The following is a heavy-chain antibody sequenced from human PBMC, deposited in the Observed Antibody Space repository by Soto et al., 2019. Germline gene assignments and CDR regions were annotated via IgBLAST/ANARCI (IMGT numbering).Heavy chain of an antibody. V-gene: IGHV4-31*03. CDR2: IYYSGST. CDR3: AGQPTAGSYYDLGSYYYYYAMDV. J-gene: IGHJ6*02. D-gene: IGHD3-10*01. CDR1: GGSISSGGYY. Sequence: PSETLSLTCTVSGGSISSGGYYWSWIRQHPGKGLEWIGYIYYSGSTYYKPSLKSRVTISVDTSKNQFSLKLSSVTAADTAVYYCAGQPTAGSYYDLGSYYYYYAMDVWGQGTTVTVSS.